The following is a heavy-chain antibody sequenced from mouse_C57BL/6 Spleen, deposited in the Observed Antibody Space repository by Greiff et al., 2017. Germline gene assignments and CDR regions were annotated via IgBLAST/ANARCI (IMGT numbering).Heavy chain of an antibody. CDR1: GYTFTSYW. CDR3: AREAWYFDV. V-gene: IGHV1-64*01. J-gene: IGHJ1*03. D-gene: IGHD6-1*01. CDR2: IHPNSGST. Sequence: VQLQQPGAELVKPGASVKLSCKASGYTFTSYWMHWVKQRPGQGLEWIGMIHPNSGSTNYNEKFKSKATLPVDKSSSTAYMQLSSLTAEDSAVYYGAREAWYFDVWGTRTTVTVSS.